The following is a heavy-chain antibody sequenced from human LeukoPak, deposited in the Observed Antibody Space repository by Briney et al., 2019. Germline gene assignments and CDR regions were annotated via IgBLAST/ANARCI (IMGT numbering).Heavy chain of an antibody. CDR1: GFTFSSYA. D-gene: IGHD6-19*01. V-gene: IGHV3-23*01. CDR2: ISGSGGST. J-gene: IGHJ4*02. CDR3: ARYSSGWYGYFDY. Sequence: GGSLRLSCAASGFTFSSYAMSWVRQAPGKGLEWVSAISGSGGSTYYADSVKGRFTISGDNSKNTLYLQMNSLRAEDTAVYYCARYSSGWYGYFDYWGQGTLVTVSS.